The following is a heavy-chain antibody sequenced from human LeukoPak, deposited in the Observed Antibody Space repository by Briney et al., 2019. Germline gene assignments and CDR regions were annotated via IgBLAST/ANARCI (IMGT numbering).Heavy chain of an antibody. CDR1: EFSVSANY. CDR3: GYSGYDFPFDY. V-gene: IGHV3-53*04. J-gene: IGHJ4*02. D-gene: IGHD5-12*01. Sequence: GGSLRLSCAASEFSVSANYMSWVRQAPGKGLEWVSVIYSGGSTFYADSVKGRFTISRHNSRNTLYLQMNSLRAEGTAVYYCGYSGYDFPFDYWGQGTLVTVSS. CDR2: IYSGGST.